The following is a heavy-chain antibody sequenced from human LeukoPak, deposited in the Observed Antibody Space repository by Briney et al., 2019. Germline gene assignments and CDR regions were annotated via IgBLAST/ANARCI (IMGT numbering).Heavy chain of an antibody. Sequence: ETLSLTCAVYGGSFSGYYWSWIRQPPGKGLEWIGEINHSGSTNYNPSLKSRVTISVDTPKNQFSLKLSSVTAADTAVYYCARGTHYDFWSGYVFDPWGQGTLVTVSS. CDR1: GGSFSGYY. J-gene: IGHJ5*02. CDR2: INHSGST. V-gene: IGHV4-34*01. D-gene: IGHD3-3*01. CDR3: ARGTHYDFWSGYVFDP.